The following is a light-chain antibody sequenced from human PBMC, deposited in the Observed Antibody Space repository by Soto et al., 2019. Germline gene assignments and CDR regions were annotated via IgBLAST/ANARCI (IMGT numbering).Light chain of an antibody. Sequence: QSALTQPPSASGSPGQSVAISCTGTSSDVGATDYVSWYQQRSGKAPKLLLYEVNKRPSGVPDRFSGSKSGNTASLTVSALQADDEADYYCISHAGASNVLGTGTKVTVL. CDR3: ISHAGASNV. J-gene: IGLJ1*01. V-gene: IGLV2-8*01. CDR1: SSDVGATDY. CDR2: EVN.